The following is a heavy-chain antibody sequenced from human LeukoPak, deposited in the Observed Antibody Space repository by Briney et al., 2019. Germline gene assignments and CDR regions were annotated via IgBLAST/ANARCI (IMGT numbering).Heavy chain of an antibody. D-gene: IGHD4-17*01. CDR1: GFTFSSYA. V-gene: IGHV3-30-3*01. J-gene: IGHJ4*02. Sequence: PGGSLRLSCAASGFTFSSYAMHWVRQAPGKGLEWVAVISYDGSNKYYADSVKGRFTISRDNSKNTLYLQMNSLRAEDTAVYYCARVRRDYGDALDYWGQGTLVTVSS. CDR2: ISYDGSNK. CDR3: ARVRRDYGDALDY.